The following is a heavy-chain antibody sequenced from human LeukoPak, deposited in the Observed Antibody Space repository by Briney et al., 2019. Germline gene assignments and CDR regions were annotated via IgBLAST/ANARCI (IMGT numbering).Heavy chain of an antibody. CDR1: GFTFSSYT. V-gene: IGHV3-48*02. CDR3: ARDGRFDY. Sequence: GGSLRLSCAVSGFTFSSYTMNWVRQAPGKGLEWVSYISSSSSTMFYADSVKGRFTISRDNAKNSLYLQRNSLRDEDTAVYYCARDGRFDYWGQGTLVTVSS. J-gene: IGHJ4*02. CDR2: ISSSSSTM.